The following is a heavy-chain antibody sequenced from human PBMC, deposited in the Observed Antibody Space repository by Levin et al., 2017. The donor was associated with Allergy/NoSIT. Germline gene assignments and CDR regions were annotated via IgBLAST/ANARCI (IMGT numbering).Heavy chain of an antibody. D-gene: IGHD3-10*01. CDR2: SYYSGST. CDR3: ARRVITMVRGVMDV. V-gene: IGHV4-39*01. Sequence: SETLSLTCTVSGGSISSSSYYWGWIRQPPGKGLEWIGSSYYSGSTYYNPSLKSRVTISVDTSKNQFSLKLSPVTAADTAVYYCARRVITMVRGVMDVWGQGTTVTVSS. J-gene: IGHJ6*02. CDR1: GGSISSSSYY.